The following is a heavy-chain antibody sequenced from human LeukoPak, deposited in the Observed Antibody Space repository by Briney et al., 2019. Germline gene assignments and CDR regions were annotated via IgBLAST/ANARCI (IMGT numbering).Heavy chain of an antibody. CDR2: IKHDGSEQ. Sequence: LAGGSLRLSCAASGFTFSTYWRNWVRQAPGKGLEWVANIKHDGSEQYYVDSVRGRFSISRDNAKNSLYLQMNSLRAEDTAVYYCARDYNQAVDYWGQGTLVTVSS. J-gene: IGHJ4*02. CDR3: ARDYNQAVDY. V-gene: IGHV3-7*01. CDR1: GFTFSTYW. D-gene: IGHD1-14*01.